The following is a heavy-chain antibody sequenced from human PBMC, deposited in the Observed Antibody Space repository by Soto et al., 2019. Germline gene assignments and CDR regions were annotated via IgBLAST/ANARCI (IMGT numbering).Heavy chain of an antibody. Sequence: PGGSLRLSCAASGFTFSSYAMGWVRQAPGKGLEWVSAISGSGGSTYYADSVKGRFTISRDNSKNTLYLQMNSLRAEDTAVYYCAKDKRDIVVVVAATLYAFDIWGQGTMVTVSS. J-gene: IGHJ3*02. V-gene: IGHV3-23*01. CDR3: AKDKRDIVVVVAATLYAFDI. CDR2: ISGSGGST. D-gene: IGHD2-15*01. CDR1: GFTFSSYA.